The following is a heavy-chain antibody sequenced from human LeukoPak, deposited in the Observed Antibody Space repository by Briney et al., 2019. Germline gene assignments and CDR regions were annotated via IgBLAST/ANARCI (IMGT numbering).Heavy chain of an antibody. D-gene: IGHD3-16*02. CDR1: GYTFTSYD. CDR2: MNPNSGNT. V-gene: IGHV1-8*01. CDR3: ARLYHHDAFDI. Sequence: GASVKVSCKASGYTFTSYDINWVRQATGQGLEWMGWMNPNSGNTGYAQKFQGRVTITRNTSISTAYMELSSLRSEDTAVYYCARLYHHDAFDIWGQGTMVTVSS. J-gene: IGHJ3*02.